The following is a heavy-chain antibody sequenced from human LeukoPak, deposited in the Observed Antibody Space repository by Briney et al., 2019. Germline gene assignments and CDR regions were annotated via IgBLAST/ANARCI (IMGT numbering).Heavy chain of an antibody. CDR2: ISGSGGST. CDR3: AKEFRPPFHPFDY. J-gene: IGHJ4*02. CDR1: GFTFSNAW. Sequence: PGGSLRLSCAASGFTFSNAWMSWVRQAPGKGLEWVSAISGSGGSTYYADSVKGRFTISRDNSKNTLYLQMNSLRAEDTAVYYCAKEFRPPFHPFDYWGQGTLVTVSS. D-gene: IGHD6-6*01. V-gene: IGHV3-23*01.